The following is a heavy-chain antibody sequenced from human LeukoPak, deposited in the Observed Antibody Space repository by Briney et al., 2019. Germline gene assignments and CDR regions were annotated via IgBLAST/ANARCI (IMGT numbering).Heavy chain of an antibody. J-gene: IGHJ5*02. D-gene: IGHD5-12*01. Sequence: GGTLRLSCAASGFTFGNYGMNWVRQAPGKGLEWVSGIGGSGGHNTYYADSVKGRFTISRDNSKNTMYLQMNSLRAEDTAVYYCAAGGYGLRSWFDPWGQGTLVTVSS. CDR2: IGGSGGHNT. V-gene: IGHV3-23*01. CDR1: GFTFGNYG. CDR3: AAGGYGLRSWFDP.